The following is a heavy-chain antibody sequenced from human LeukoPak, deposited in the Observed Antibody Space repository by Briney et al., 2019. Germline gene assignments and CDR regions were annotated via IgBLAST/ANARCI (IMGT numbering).Heavy chain of an antibody. CDR1: GYSFTSHW. J-gene: IGHJ4*02. V-gene: IGHV5-51*01. CDR3: ARPNYGAGTPFDY. Sequence: PGESLKISCKASGYSFTSHWIGWVRQKPGKGLEWVGIFYPGDSDTRYSPSLQGQVTISADRSINTAFLHWSSLRASDTAVYYCARPNYGAGTPFDYWGQGTLVTVSS. D-gene: IGHD3-10*01. CDR2: FYPGDSDT.